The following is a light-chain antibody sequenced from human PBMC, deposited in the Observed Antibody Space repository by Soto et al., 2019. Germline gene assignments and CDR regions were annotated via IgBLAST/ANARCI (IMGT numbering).Light chain of an antibody. J-gene: IGKJ3*01. CDR1: QSVSSY. CDR3: QQSSNWPPIFT. Sequence: DIVLTQSPATLSLSPGERATLSCRARQSVSSYLAWYQQKPGQAPRLLIYDASNRATGIPARFSGSGSGTDFTLTISSLEPEDFAVYYCQQSSNWPPIFTFGPGTKVDIK. V-gene: IGKV3-11*01. CDR2: DAS.